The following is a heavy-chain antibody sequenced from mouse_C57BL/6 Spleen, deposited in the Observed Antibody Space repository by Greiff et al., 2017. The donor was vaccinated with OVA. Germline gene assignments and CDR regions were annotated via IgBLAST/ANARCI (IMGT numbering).Heavy chain of an antibody. V-gene: IGHV1-5*01. CDR1: GYTFTSYW. Sequence: EVQLQQSGTVLARPGASVKMSCKTSGYTFTSYWMHWVKQRPGQGLEWIGAIYPGNSDTSYNQKFNGKAKLTAVTSASTAYMELSSLTNEDSAVYYCTRGVYYGNYWYFDVWGTGTTVTVSS. D-gene: IGHD2-1*01. CDR3: TRGVYYGNYWYFDV. J-gene: IGHJ1*03. CDR2: IYPGNSDT.